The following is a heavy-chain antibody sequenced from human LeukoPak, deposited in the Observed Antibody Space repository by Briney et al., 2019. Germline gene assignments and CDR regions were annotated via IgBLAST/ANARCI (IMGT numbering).Heavy chain of an antibody. V-gene: IGHV4-39*01. J-gene: IGHJ4*02. D-gene: IGHD3-10*02. Sequence: SETLSLTCTVSGGSISSSSYYWGWIRQPPGKGLEWIGSIYYSRSTYYNPSLKSRVTISVDTSKNQFSLKLSSVTAADTAVYYCARLFSPGNFDYWGQGTLVTVSS. CDR1: GGSISSSSYY. CDR3: ARLFSPGNFDY. CDR2: IYYSRST.